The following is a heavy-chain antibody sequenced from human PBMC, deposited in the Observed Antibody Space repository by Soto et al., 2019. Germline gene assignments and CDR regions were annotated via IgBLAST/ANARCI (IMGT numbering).Heavy chain of an antibody. CDR3: AKARGRQLPPGDY. D-gene: IGHD2-2*01. CDR2: ISYDGSNK. Sequence: GGSLRLSCAASGFTFSSYGMHWVRQAPGKGLEWVAVISYDGSNKYYADSVKGRFTISRDNSKNTLYLQMNSLRAEDTAVYYCAKARGRQLPPGDYWGQGTLVTVSS. V-gene: IGHV3-30*18. CDR1: GFTFSSYG. J-gene: IGHJ4*02.